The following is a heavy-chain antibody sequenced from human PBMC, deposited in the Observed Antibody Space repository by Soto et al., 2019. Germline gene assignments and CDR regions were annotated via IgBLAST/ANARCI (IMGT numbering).Heavy chain of an antibody. D-gene: IGHD3-16*02. J-gene: IGHJ5*02. CDR1: GDSITNSNYY. V-gene: IGHV4-39*01. Sequence: LSLTCTVSGDSITNSNYYWGWFRQPPGKGLEWIASIYYIGSTYYNPSLKSRVTISVDTSNNQFSLNLNSVTASDTAVYYCAGRNSLASVSLNFRELSNYKWIDPWGPGTLVTVSS. CDR3: AGRNSLASVSLNFRELSNYKWIDP. CDR2: IYYIGST.